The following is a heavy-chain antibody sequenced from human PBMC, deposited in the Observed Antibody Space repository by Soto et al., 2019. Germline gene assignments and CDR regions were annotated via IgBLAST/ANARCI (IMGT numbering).Heavy chain of an antibody. CDR3: ARDGVEMATINYFDY. Sequence: SVKVSCKASGGTFSSYAISWVRQAPGQGLEWMGGIIPIFGTANYAQKFQGRVTITADESTSTAYMELSSLRSEDTAVYYCARDGVEMATINYFDYWGQGTLVTVS. CDR1: GGTFSSYA. V-gene: IGHV1-69*13. D-gene: IGHD5-12*01. J-gene: IGHJ4*02. CDR2: IIPIFGTA.